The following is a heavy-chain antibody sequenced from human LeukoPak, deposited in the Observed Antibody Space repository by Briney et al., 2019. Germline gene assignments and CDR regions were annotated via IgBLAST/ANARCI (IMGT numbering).Heavy chain of an antibody. CDR1: GGSINSYY. CDR2: VDHTGST. V-gene: IGHV4-59*01. CDR3: ARGRVSSSTWYSTYYYFFYMDF. D-gene: IGHD4-11*01. J-gene: IGHJ6*03. Sequence: PSETLSLTCTVSGGSINSYYWSWIRQPPGKGLEWIGYVDHTGSTKFNPSLNGRVSISRDTSKNFFSLRLRSVTAADTAVYFCARGRVSSSTWYSTYYYFFYMDFWGKGTTVTVSS.